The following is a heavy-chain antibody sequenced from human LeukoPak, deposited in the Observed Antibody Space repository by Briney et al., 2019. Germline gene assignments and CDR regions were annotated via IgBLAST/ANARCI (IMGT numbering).Heavy chain of an antibody. V-gene: IGHV3-7*01. Sequence: GGSLRLSCAVSGFTFSVYWMSWVRQVPGKGLEWVASIKQDGSEKYYVDSVKGRFTISRDNAKNSLYLQMNSLRAEDTAVYYCARYYDSAGYYVGRFDYWGQGTLVTVSS. J-gene: IGHJ4*02. D-gene: IGHD3-22*01. CDR3: ARYYDSAGYYVGRFDY. CDR2: IKQDGSEK. CDR1: GFTFSVYW.